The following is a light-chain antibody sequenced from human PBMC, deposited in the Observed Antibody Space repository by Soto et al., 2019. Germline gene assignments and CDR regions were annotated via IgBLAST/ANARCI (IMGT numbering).Light chain of an antibody. CDR3: QQRSNFWT. CDR1: QSVSSY. CDR2: DAS. J-gene: IGKJ1*01. V-gene: IGKV3-11*01. Sequence: EIVLTQSPATLSLSPGERATLSCRASQSVSSYLAWYQQKPGQAPRLLIYDASNRATGIPARFSGSGSGTDFTLTISSLEPEDFAVYYRQQRSNFWTFGQGTKVDIK.